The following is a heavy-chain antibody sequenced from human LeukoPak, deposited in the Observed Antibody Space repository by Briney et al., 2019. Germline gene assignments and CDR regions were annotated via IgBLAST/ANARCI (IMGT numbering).Heavy chain of an antibody. CDR1: GFTFSSYS. J-gene: IGHJ4*02. V-gene: IGHV3-21*01. Sequence: GGSLRLSCAASGFTFSSYSMNWVRQAPGKGLEWVSSISSSSSYIYYADSVKGRSTISRDNAKNSLYLQMNSLRAEDTAVYYCARERRGSSWPIFDYWGQGTLVTVSS. CDR2: ISSSSSYI. CDR3: ARERRGSSWPIFDY. D-gene: IGHD6-13*01.